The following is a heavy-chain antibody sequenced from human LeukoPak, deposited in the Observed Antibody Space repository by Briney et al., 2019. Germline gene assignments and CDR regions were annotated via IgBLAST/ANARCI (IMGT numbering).Heavy chain of an antibody. V-gene: IGHV1-2*06. CDR2: INLNSGGT. Sequence: ASVKVSCKASRFTFSDYYIRWVRQAPGQGLDYMGHINLNSGGTFYVQKFQGRVTMTRDTSISTAYMDLSRLTSDDTAVYFCASDPSSSDNFFDFWGQGTLVTVSS. CDR3: ASDPSSSDNFFDF. CDR1: RFTFSDYY. D-gene: IGHD6-6*01. J-gene: IGHJ4*02.